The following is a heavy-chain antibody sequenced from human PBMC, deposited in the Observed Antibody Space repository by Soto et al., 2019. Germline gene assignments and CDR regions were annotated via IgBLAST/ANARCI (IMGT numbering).Heavy chain of an antibody. CDR2: IIPIFGTA. CDR1: GGTFSSYA. D-gene: IGHD6-13*01. V-gene: IGHV1-69*01. Sequence: QVQLVQSGAEVKKPGSSVKVSCKASGGTFSSYAISWVRQAPGQGLEWMGVIIPIFGTAKYAQNFQGRVTITADEPTSTAYMELSSLRSEDTAVYYCARELRAAGRPGMDVWGQGTTVTVSS. J-gene: IGHJ6*02. CDR3: ARELRAAGRPGMDV.